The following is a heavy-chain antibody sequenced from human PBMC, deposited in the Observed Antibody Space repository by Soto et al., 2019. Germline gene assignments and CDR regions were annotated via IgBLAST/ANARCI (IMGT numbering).Heavy chain of an antibody. J-gene: IGHJ4*02. CDR2: IRSKQNHYAT. Sequence: EVRLVESGGGLVQPWGSVNLSCATSGITFSASSMHWVRQASGKGLEWRGRIRSKQNHYATAYRDSVKGRFVISRDESQDTMFLPMSSLRTEDTAMCFYANEGAGFGHWGQGTLVTVS. V-gene: IGHV3-73*01. CDR1: GITFSASS. D-gene: IGHD1-26*01. CDR3: ANEGAGFGH.